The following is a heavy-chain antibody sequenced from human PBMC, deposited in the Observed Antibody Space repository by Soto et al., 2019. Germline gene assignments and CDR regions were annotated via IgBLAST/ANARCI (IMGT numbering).Heavy chain of an antibody. CDR3: TTELGWDLFHYSGMDF. Sequence: XGSLRRSCAASGFTFINACMNWVRQAPGTGLGWVGRIKSKTDGVTTDCAAPVKGRFTISRDDSKNTLYLQMNSLKTEDTAVYYCTTELGWDLFHYSGMDFWGQGTTVTVSS. D-gene: IGHD1-26*01. CDR2: IKSKTDGVTT. V-gene: IGHV3-15*01. CDR1: GFTFINAC. J-gene: IGHJ6*02.